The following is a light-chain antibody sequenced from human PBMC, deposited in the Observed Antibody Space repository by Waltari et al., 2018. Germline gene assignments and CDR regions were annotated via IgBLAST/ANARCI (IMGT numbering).Light chain of an antibody. CDR3: AAWDDSLNGLYV. CDR1: TSTIGSNT. Sequence: QSVLTQPPSASGTPGQRLTISGSGSTSTIGSNTVNWYQQHPGPAPKLLINRSNQRPSGVPDRFSGSKSGTSASLAISGLQSEDEADYYCAAWDDSLNGLYVFGPGTKVTVL. CDR2: RSN. J-gene: IGLJ1*01. V-gene: IGLV1-44*01.